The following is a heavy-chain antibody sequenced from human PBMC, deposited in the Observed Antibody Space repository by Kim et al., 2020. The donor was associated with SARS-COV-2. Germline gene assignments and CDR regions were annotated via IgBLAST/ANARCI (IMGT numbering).Heavy chain of an antibody. D-gene: IGHD4-4*01. CDR1: GGSFSGYY. V-gene: IGHV4-34*01. J-gene: IGHJ5*02. CDR3: ARGGPFRSTVTTLRRWFDP. Sequence: SETLSLTCAVYGGSFSGYYWSWIRQPPGKGLEWIGEINHSGSTNYNPSLKSRVTISVDTSKNQFSLKLSSVTAADTAVYYCARGGPFRSTVTTLRRWFDP. CDR2: INHSGST.